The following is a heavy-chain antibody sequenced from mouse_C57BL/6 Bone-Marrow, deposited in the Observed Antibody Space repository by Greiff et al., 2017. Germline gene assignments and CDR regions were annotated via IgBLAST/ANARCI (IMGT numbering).Heavy chain of an antibody. CDR3: TRCYYCSSYRFAY. CDR1: GYTFTSYW. D-gene: IGHD1-1*01. CDR2: IYPGNSDT. J-gene: IGHJ3*01. V-gene: IGHV1-5*01. Sequence: VQLQQSGTVLARPGASVKMSCKTSGYTFTSYWMHWVKQRPGKGLEWIGAIYPGNSDTSYNQKFKGKAILTAVTSASTAYMELSSLTNDDSAVYYCTRCYYCSSYRFAYWGQGTLVTVSA.